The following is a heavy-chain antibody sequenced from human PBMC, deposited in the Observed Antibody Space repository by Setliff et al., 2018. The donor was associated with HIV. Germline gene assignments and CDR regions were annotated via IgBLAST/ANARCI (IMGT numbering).Heavy chain of an antibody. CDR2: ITQSGTT. CDR1: GESFSDYS. J-gene: IGHJ4*02. CDR3: ARATATGYYFDS. Sequence: PSETLSLTCAVYGESFSDYSWNWIRQTPEKGLEWIAEITQSGTTNYNPSLRGRVTIVVGTSKNHFSLNLRSVTAADTGLYYCARATATGYYFDSWGQGTLVTVSS. V-gene: IGHV4-34*01. D-gene: IGHD2-15*01.